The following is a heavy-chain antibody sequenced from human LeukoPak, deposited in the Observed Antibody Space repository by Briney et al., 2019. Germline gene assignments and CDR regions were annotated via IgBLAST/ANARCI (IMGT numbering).Heavy chain of an antibody. CDR3: ATSIPDYYGSGSRNAFDI. D-gene: IGHD3-10*01. Sequence: ASVKVSCKASGYIFTSYGIIWVRQAPGQGLQWMGWISAHNGNTNYAQKLQGRVTMTTDTSTSTAYMELRSLRSDDTAVYYCATSIPDYYGSGSRNAFDIWGQGTMVTVSS. CDR2: ISAHNGNT. V-gene: IGHV1-18*01. J-gene: IGHJ3*02. CDR1: GYIFTSYG.